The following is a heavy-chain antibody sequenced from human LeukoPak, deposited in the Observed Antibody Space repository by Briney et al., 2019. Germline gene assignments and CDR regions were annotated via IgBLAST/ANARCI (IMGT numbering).Heavy chain of an antibody. J-gene: IGHJ4*02. D-gene: IGHD6-19*01. CDR2: ISGSGSST. Sequence: QPRGLRRLSCAAPGLAFSTYAMSWVRQDPGKGLEWVSGISGSGSSTYYADSVKGRFTISRDNSKNTLYLQMTSLRTEDTAVYYYAKDIRSTGWYKDSWGQGTLVTVSS. CDR1: GLAFSTYA. V-gene: IGHV3-23*01. CDR3: AKDIRSTGWYKDS.